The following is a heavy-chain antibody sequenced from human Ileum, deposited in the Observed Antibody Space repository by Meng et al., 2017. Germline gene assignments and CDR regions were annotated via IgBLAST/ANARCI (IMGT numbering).Heavy chain of an antibody. CDR1: GSTYSNHA. Sequence: GGSLRPSFASSGSTYSNHAMSWVRQAPGKGMEWVSGIGGSDGRTYYAESVKGRFTMSRDNAKNTLYLQMDSLRVEDTAIYYCAKRGNTALQPGSSCAPFVNWGQGTLVTVSS. V-gene: IGHV3-23*01. CDR3: AKRGNTALQPGSSCAPFVN. D-gene: IGHD3-10*01. CDR2: IGGSDGRT. J-gene: IGHJ4*02.